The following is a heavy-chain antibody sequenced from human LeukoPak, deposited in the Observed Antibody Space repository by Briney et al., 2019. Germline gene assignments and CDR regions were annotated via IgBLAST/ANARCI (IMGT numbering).Heavy chain of an antibody. D-gene: IGHD3-16*02. CDR1: GGSISSYY. CDR2: IYYSGST. Sequence: SETLSLTCTVSGGSISSYYWSWIRQPPGKGLEWIGYIYYSGSTNYNPSLKSRVTISVDTSKNQFSLKLSSVTAAYTAVYYCASGGKYIVDDFCGQGTLITVSS. V-gene: IGHV4-59*01. CDR3: ASGGKYIVDDF. J-gene: IGHJ4*02.